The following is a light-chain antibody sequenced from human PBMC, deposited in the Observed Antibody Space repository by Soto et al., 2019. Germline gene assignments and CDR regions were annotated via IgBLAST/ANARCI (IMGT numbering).Light chain of an antibody. CDR1: QSVSSY. CDR3: LQRGGWPWT. CDR2: DAS. J-gene: IGKJ1*01. Sequence: EIVLTQSPATLSLSPGERATLSCRASQSVSSYLAWYQQKPGQAPRLLIYDASNRATDIPASFSGSGSGTAFTLTISNLEPEDFAVYYCLQRGGWPWTFGQGTRVEIK. V-gene: IGKV3-11*01.